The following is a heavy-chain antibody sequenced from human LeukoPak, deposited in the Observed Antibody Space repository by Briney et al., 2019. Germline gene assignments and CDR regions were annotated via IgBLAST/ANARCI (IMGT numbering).Heavy chain of an antibody. Sequence: AAVKVSCKASGYSFTTYAITWVRQAPRRGVGWVGWVCLYSENTQYAQKFQDRVSMTTDTSTSTAYMELRSLTSDDTATYYCARNHVTPSGVVTSTSDSWGQGTPVTVSS. J-gene: IGHJ4*02. CDR1: GYSFTTYA. V-gene: IGHV1-18*01. CDR3: ARNHVTPSGVVTSTSDS. CDR2: VCLYSENT. D-gene: IGHD3-3*01.